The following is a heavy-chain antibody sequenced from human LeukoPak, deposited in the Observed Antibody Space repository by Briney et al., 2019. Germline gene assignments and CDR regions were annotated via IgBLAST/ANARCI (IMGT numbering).Heavy chain of an antibody. J-gene: IGHJ5*02. Sequence: ASVKVSCEASGGTFSSYAISWVRQAPGQGLEWMGGIIPIFGTANCAQKFQGRVTITADESTSTAYMELSSLRSEDTAVYYCARVKSGDDILTGYYTSQYNWFDPWGQGTLVTVSS. V-gene: IGHV1-69*01. CDR1: GGTFSSYA. CDR2: IIPIFGTA. D-gene: IGHD3-9*01. CDR3: ARVKSGDDILTGYYTSQYNWFDP.